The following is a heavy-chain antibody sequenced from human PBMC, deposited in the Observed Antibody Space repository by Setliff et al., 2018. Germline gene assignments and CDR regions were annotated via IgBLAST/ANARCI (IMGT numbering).Heavy chain of an antibody. V-gene: IGHV3-30*02. CDR2: IQYDGSIV. Sequence: TGGSLRLSCAASGFTFRNSAMHWVRQAPGEGLEWVTFIQYDGSIVHYADSVKGRFTISKDNAKNSLYLQMNSLRAEDTAVYYCARVASAPYGSGSDYIRALDYWGQGTLVTVSS. D-gene: IGHD3-10*01. CDR1: GFTFRNSA. CDR3: ARVASAPYGSGSDYIRALDY. J-gene: IGHJ4*02.